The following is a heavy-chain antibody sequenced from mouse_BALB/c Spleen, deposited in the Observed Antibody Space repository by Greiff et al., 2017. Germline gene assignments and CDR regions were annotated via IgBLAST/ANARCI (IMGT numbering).Heavy chain of an antibody. CDR1: GYTFSSYW. CDR3: ARARDYRYDGYAMDY. CDR2: ILPGSGST. Sequence: VQLQQSGAELMKPGASVKISCKATGYTFSSYWIEWVKQRPGHGLEWIGEILPGSGSTNYNEKFKGKATFTADTSSNTAYMQLSSLTSEDSAVYYCARARDYRYDGYAMDYWGQGTTLTVSS. V-gene: IGHV1-9*01. J-gene: IGHJ2*01. D-gene: IGHD2-14*01.